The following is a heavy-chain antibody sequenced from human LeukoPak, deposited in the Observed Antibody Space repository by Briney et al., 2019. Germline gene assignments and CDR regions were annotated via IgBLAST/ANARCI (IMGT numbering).Heavy chain of an antibody. CDR3: ARGGYGDLPSRSFDY. J-gene: IGHJ4*02. D-gene: IGHD4-17*01. Sequence: GGSLRLSCAASGFTFSSYSMNWVRQAPGKGPEWVSYISSSSSTIYYADSVKGRFTISRDNAKNSLYLQMNSLRAEDTAVYHCARGGYGDLPSRSFDYWGEGTLVTVSS. CDR1: GFTFSSYS. V-gene: IGHV3-48*01. CDR2: ISSSSSTI.